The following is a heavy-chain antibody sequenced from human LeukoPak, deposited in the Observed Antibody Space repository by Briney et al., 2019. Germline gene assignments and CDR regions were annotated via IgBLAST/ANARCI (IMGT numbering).Heavy chain of an antibody. J-gene: IGHJ4*02. CDR1: GFTFSDYY. Sequence: GGSLRLSCAASGFTFSDYYMSWIRQAPGKGLEWISYITSSSSDTNYADSVNGRFTISRDNAKKSLYLQMNSLRAEDTAVYYCARDYDILTGYFRGGFDYWGQGTLVTVSS. D-gene: IGHD3-9*01. V-gene: IGHV3-11*05. CDR3: ARDYDILTGYFRGGFDY. CDR2: ITSSSSDT.